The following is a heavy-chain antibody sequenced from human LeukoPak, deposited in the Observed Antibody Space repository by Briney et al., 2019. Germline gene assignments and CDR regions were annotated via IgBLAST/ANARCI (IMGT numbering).Heavy chain of an antibody. V-gene: IGHV3-21*01. CDR2: ISGSSSYI. J-gene: IGHJ4*02. CDR3: ARLPGDY. Sequence: GGSLRLSCTASGFTFSSYIMNWVCQAPGKGLEWVSSISGSSSYIYYADSLKGRFTISRDNSKNSLYLQMNSLRAEDTAVYYCARLPGDYWGQGTLVTVSS. CDR1: GFTFSSYI.